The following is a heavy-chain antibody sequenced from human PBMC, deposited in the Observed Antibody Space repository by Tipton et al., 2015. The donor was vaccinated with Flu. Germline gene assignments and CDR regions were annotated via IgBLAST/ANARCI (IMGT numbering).Heavy chain of an antibody. V-gene: IGHV4-38-2*01. CDR1: GYSISSGYY. CDR2: IYHSGTT. J-gene: IGHJ5*02. CDR3: ARGGWEPHGGWFDP. Sequence: TLSLTCAVSGYSISSGYYWGWIRQAPGKGLEWIASIYHSGTTYYNPSLKSRMTISLDTSKNQFSLKLNSMTTADTAVFYCARGGWEPHGGWFDPWGQGILVTVSS. D-gene: IGHD1-26*01.